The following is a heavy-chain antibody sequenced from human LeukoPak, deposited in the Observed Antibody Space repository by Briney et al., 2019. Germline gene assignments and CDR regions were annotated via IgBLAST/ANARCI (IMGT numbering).Heavy chain of an antibody. CDR2: INPTSGGT. CDR1: GYTFTAYY. CDR3: TRGYQHGFDP. D-gene: IGHD2-2*01. Sequence: GAAVKVSCKASGYTFTAYYIEWVRQAPGQGLEWMGWINPTSGGTNYAQKFQGRVTMTRDTSISTASMELSRLTSDDTAVYYCTRGYQHGFDPWGQGTLVTVSS. J-gene: IGHJ5*02. V-gene: IGHV1-2*02.